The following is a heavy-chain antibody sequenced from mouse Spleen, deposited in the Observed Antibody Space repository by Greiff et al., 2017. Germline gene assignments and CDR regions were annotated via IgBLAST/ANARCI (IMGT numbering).Heavy chain of an antibody. CDR3: ARWDYYGSSYLFDY. J-gene: IGHJ2*01. V-gene: IGHV14-3*01. CDR1: GFNIKNTY. D-gene: IGHD1-1*01. CDR2: IDPANGNT. Sequence: EVKLVESVAELVRPGASVKLSCTASGFNIKNTYMHWVKQRPEQGLEWIGRIDPANGNTKYAPKFQGKATITADTSSNTAYLQLSSLTSEDTAIYYCARWDYYGSSYLFDYWGQGTTLTVSS.